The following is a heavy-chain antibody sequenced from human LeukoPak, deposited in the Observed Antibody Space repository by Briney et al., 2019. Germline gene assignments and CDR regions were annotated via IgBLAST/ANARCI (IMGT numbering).Heavy chain of an antibody. J-gene: IGHJ3*02. CDR1: GGSISSYY. CDR2: IYYSGSH. V-gene: IGHV4-59*08. Sequence: PSETLSLTCTVSGGSISSYYWSWIRQPPGKGLEWIGYIYYSGSHNQNPSLKSRVTISVDTSKNQFSLKLSSVTAADTAVYYCARLTLRKDKNYYDSSGSRLIAFDIWGQGTMVTVSS. CDR3: ARLTLRKDKNYYDSSGSRLIAFDI. D-gene: IGHD3-22*01.